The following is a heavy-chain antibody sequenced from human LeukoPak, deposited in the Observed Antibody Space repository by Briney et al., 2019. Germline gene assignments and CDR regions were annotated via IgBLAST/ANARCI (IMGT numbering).Heavy chain of an antibody. CDR1: GFTFSSYA. D-gene: IGHD1-26*01. CDR3: ARDTRSLIDY. V-gene: IGHV3-48*01. Sequence: PGGSLRLSCAASGFTFSSYAMHWVRQVPGKGLEWISYISSNSATTYYADSVEGRFTISRDNAKNSLYLHMNSLRADDTAVYYCARDTRSLIDYWGQGTLVTVSS. J-gene: IGHJ4*02. CDR2: ISSNSATT.